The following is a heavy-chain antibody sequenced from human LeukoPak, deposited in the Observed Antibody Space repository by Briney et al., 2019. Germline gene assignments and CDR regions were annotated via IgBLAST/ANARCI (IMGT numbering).Heavy chain of an antibody. J-gene: IGHJ4*02. D-gene: IGHD6-13*01. Sequence: SETLSLTCTVSGGSISSYYWSWIRQPPGKGLEWIGYIYYSGSTNYNPSLKSRVTISVDTSKNQFSLKLSSVTAADTAVYYCARDNWQQLVPYGFDYWGQGTLVTVSS. CDR3: ARDNWQQLVPYGFDY. V-gene: IGHV4-59*01. CDR1: GGSISSYY. CDR2: IYYSGST.